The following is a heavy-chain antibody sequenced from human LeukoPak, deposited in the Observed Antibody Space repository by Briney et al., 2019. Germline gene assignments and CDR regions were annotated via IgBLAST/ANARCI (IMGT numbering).Heavy chain of an antibody. CDR1: GYTFTGYY. Sequence: GASVKVSCKASGYTFTGYYMHWVRQAPGQGLEWMGWINPNSGGTNYAQKFQGRVTITADKSTSTAYMELSSLRSEDTAVYYCARGVPEYQPLLPYFDYWGQGTLVTVSS. CDR2: INPNSGGT. V-gene: IGHV1-2*02. J-gene: IGHJ4*02. D-gene: IGHD2-2*01. CDR3: ARGVPEYQPLLPYFDY.